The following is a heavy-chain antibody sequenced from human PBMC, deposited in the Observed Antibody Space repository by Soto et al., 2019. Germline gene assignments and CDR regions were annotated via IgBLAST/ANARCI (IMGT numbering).Heavy chain of an antibody. CDR1: GYTFTGYY. CDR2: INPNSGGT. V-gene: IGHV1-2*04. J-gene: IGHJ6*02. CDR3: ARMGPIAVVRSYYYYYGMDV. Sequence: ASVKVSCKASGYTFTGYYMHWVRQAPGQGLEWMGWINPNSGGTNYAQKFQGWVTMTRDTSISTAYMELSRLRSDDTAVYYCARMGPIAVVRSYYYYYGMDVWGQGTTVTVSS. D-gene: IGHD6-19*01.